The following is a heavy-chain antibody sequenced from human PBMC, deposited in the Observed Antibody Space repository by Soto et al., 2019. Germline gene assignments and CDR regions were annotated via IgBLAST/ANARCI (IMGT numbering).Heavy chain of an antibody. J-gene: IGHJ5*01. D-gene: IGHD1-7*01. CDR3: ARDNGNSS. CDR2: IHNDGSTT. Sequence: EVQLVESGGGLVQPGGSVRLSCAASGLTFSSYWMHWVRQAPGKGLMWVSRIHNDGSTTRYADSVKGRFTISRDNAKNTLYLQMRSLSVEDTAVYYCARDNGNSSWGQGTLFTVSS. CDR1: GLTFSSYW. V-gene: IGHV3-74*01.